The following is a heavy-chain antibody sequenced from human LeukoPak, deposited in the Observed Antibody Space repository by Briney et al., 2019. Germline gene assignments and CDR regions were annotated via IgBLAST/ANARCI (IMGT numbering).Heavy chain of an antibody. CDR3: ATDRPPHYTAY. CDR2: ISGSGDST. V-gene: IGHV3-23*01. Sequence: PGGSLRLSCPGSGFTFSSYAMNCVRQAPGKGLEWVSVISGSGDSTNYADSVKGRFTISRDNSKNTLYLQMNSLRAEDTAVYFCATDRPPHYTAYCSQGTLVTVSS. CDR1: GFTFSSYA. D-gene: IGHD1-14*01. J-gene: IGHJ4*02.